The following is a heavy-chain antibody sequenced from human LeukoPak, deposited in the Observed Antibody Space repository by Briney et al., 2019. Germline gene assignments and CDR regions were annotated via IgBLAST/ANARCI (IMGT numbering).Heavy chain of an antibody. D-gene: IGHD6-13*01. CDR1: GYTFTSYG. CDR3: ARGGSPDRYSSSWYGGY. J-gene: IGHJ4*02. V-gene: IGHV1-18*01. CDR2: ISAYNGNT. Sequence: ASVNVSCKASGYTFTSYGISWVRQAPGQGLEWMGWISAYNGNTNYAQKLQGRVTMTTDTSTSTAYMELRSLRSDDTAVYYCARGGSPDRYSSSWYGGYWGQGTLVTVSS.